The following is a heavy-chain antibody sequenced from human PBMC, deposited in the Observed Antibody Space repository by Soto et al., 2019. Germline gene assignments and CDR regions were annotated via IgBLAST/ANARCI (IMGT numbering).Heavy chain of an antibody. V-gene: IGHV4-34*01. J-gene: IGHJ3*02. D-gene: IGHD2-15*01. CDR2: INHSGST. CDR1: GGSFSGYY. Sequence: SETLSLTCAVYGGSFSGYYWSWIRQPPGKGLEWIGEINHSGSTNYNPSLKSRVTISVDTSKNQFSLKLSSVTAADTAVYYCARGPWPEVVAANGRAFDIWGQGTMVTVSS. CDR3: ARGPWPEVVAANGRAFDI.